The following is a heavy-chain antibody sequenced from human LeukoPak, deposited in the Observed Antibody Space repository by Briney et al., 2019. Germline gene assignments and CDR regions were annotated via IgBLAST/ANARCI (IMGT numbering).Heavy chain of an antibody. J-gene: IGHJ4*02. Sequence: PGGSLRLSCAASGPTFSNNGMGWVRQAAGRGLEWVSTISGSGGATYYADSVKGRFTISRDNSKNTLYLQMNSLRAEDTAVYYCAKGGLSQGYWGQGTLVTVSS. CDR1: GPTFSNNG. CDR2: ISGSGGAT. D-gene: IGHD3-16*02. CDR3: AKGGLSQGY. V-gene: IGHV3-23*01.